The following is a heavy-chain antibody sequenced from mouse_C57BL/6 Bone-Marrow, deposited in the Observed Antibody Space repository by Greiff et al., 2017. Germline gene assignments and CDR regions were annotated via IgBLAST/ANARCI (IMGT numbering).Heavy chain of an antibody. CDR2: IYPGSGST. Sequence: QVQLKQPGAELVKPGASVKMSCKASGYTFTSYWITWVKQRPGQGLEWIGDIYPGSGSTNYNEKFKSKATLTVDTSSSTAYLQLSSLTAEDSAVYYCARGDYDWFAYWGQGTLVTVAA. D-gene: IGHD2-4*01. CDR1: GYTFTSYW. V-gene: IGHV1-55*01. J-gene: IGHJ3*01. CDR3: ARGDYDWFAY.